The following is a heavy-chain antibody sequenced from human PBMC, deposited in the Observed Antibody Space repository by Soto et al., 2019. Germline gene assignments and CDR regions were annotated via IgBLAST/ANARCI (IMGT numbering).Heavy chain of an antibody. V-gene: IGHV3-66*01. CDR2: IYSGGST. CDR3: ARDPWVADY. J-gene: IGHJ4*02. D-gene: IGHD3-16*01. Sequence: HPGGSLRLSCAASGFTVSTKYMSWVRQAPGKGLECVSVIYSGGSTFYADSVRGRFTISRDNSKNTVNLQMNSLIAEYTAVYYCARDPWVADYWGQGTLVTVSS. CDR1: GFTVSTKY.